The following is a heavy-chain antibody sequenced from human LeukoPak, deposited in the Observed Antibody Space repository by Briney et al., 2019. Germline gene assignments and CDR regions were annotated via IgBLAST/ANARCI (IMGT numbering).Heavy chain of an antibody. V-gene: IGHV3-20*04. J-gene: IGHJ4*02. CDR1: GFTFVDYG. Sequence: GGSLRLSCAASGFTFVDYGMSWVRQAPGKGLEWVSGINWNGGSTGYADSVKGRFTISRDNAKNSLNLQTNSLRAEDTALYYCARDGGIAAAGSFDYWGQGTLVIVSS. CDR2: INWNGGST. D-gene: IGHD6-13*01. CDR3: ARDGGIAAAGSFDY.